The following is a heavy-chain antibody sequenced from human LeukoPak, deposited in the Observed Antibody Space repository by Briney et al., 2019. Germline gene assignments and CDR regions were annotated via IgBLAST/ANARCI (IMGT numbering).Heavy chain of an antibody. CDR2: ISAYNGNT. J-gene: IGHJ4*02. Sequence: ASVKVSCPASGYTFTSYGIGWVRQAPVQGLEWMGWISAYNGNTNYAQKPQGRVTMTTDTSTSTAYMDLRSLGSDDTAREYYARGGGTHEYSSLAKHFDYWGQGPLVTVSS. CDR3: ARGGGTHEYSSLAKHFDY. V-gene: IGHV1-18*01. CDR1: GYTFTSYG. D-gene: IGHD6-6*01.